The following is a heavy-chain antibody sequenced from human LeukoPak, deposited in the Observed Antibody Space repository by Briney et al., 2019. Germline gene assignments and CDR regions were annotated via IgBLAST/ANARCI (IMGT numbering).Heavy chain of an antibody. V-gene: IGHV4-39*07. J-gene: IGHJ5*02. CDR1: GGSISGSSYY. D-gene: IGHD6-13*01. Sequence: PSETLSLTCTVSGGSISGSSYYWGWIRQPPGKGPEWIGSIYYSGSTYYNPSLKSRVTISVDTSKNQFSLKLSSVTAADTAVYYCARDPFSSAATNWFDPWGQGTLVTVSS. CDR3: ARDPFSSAATNWFDP. CDR2: IYYSGST.